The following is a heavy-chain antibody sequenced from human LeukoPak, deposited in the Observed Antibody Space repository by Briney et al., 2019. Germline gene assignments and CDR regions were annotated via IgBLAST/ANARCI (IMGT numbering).Heavy chain of an antibody. J-gene: IGHJ4*02. V-gene: IGHV4-34*01. Sequence: SETLSLTCAVYGGSFSGYYWSWIRQPPGKGLEWIGEINHSGSTNYNPSLKSRVTTSVDTSTDQFSLRLSSATAADTAIYYCARQSGDQSSAWYFDAWGQGTLVTVSS. CDR1: GGSFSGYY. D-gene: IGHD6-19*01. CDR2: INHSGST. CDR3: ARQSGDQSSAWYFDA.